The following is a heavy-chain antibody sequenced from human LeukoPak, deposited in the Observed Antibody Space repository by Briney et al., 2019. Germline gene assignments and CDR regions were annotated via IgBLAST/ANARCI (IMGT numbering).Heavy chain of an antibody. CDR2: IFYKGNT. CDR3: ARYDFGALSFDY. V-gene: IGHV4-39*01. J-gene: IGHJ4*02. D-gene: IGHD4-17*01. Sequence: SETLSLTCTVSGGSISSRSYSWGWVRQPPGKGLEWVGNIFYKGNTDDNPSPKSRVTLSVDTSRNKFSLHLGSVTAADTAVYYCARYDFGALSFDYWGQGTLVTVSS. CDR1: GGSISSRSYS.